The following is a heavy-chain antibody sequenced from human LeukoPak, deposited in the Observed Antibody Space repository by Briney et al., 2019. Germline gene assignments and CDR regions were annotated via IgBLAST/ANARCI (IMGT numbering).Heavy chain of an antibody. CDR3: ARAADYYDSSGSYYYMDV. CDR2: INPNSGGT. Sequence: ASVKVSCKASGYTFTGYYMHWVRQAPGQGLEWMGWINPNSGGTNYAQKFQGRVTMTRDTSISTAYMELSRLRSDDTAVYYCARAADYYDSSGSYYYMDVWGKGTTVTISS. CDR1: GYTFTGYY. V-gene: IGHV1-2*02. D-gene: IGHD3-22*01. J-gene: IGHJ6*03.